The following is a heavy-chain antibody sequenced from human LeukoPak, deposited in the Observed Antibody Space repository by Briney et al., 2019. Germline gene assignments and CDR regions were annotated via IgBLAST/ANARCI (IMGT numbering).Heavy chain of an antibody. D-gene: IGHD6-19*01. V-gene: IGHV4-59*01. CDR3: ARESSSGWYLYFDY. J-gene: IGHJ4*02. CDR2: IYYSGNT. Sequence: SETLSLTCTVSGGSISSYYRSWLRQPPGKGLEWIGYIYYSGNTKYNPSLKSRVTISVDTSKNQFSLKLSSVTAADTAVYYCARESSSGWYLYFDYWGQGTLVTVSS. CDR1: GGSISSYY.